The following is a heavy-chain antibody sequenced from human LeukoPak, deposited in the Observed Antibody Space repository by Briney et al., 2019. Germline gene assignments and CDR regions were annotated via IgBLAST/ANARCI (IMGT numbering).Heavy chain of an antibody. CDR3: ARLIYGIYYYGMDI. J-gene: IGHJ6*02. D-gene: IGHD4-17*01. Sequence: ASVKVSYKASGYSFSSYGISWVRQAPGQGLEWMGWIAAYTGNTNYAQILQGRVTMTPDTSTSTAYMELRSLRSDDTAVYYCARLIYGIYYYGMDIWGQGTTVTVSS. CDR2: IAAYTGNT. CDR1: GYSFSSYG. V-gene: IGHV1-18*01.